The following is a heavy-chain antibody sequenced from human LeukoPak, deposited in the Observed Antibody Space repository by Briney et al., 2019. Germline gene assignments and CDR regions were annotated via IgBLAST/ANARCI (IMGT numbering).Heavy chain of an antibody. V-gene: IGHV3-30*04. Sequence: QPGRSLRLSCAASGFTFSSYPMHWVRQAPGKGLEWVAVISYDGSNKYYADSVKGRFTISRDNSKNTLYLQMNSLRAEDTAVYYCARDGVGATLEHTLIDYWGQGTLVTVSS. CDR2: ISYDGSNK. CDR1: GFTFSSYP. J-gene: IGHJ4*02. CDR3: ARDGVGATLEHTLIDY. D-gene: IGHD1-26*01.